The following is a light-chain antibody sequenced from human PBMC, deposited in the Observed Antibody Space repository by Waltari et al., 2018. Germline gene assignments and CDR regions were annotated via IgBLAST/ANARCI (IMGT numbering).Light chain of an antibody. Sequence: DIVMTQSPDSLAVSLGERATLSCRASQSVSVYLAWYQQKPGQAPRLLIFDASSRATGIPARFSGSGSGTDFTLTISSLEPEDFAVYYCQQRSNGLTFGGGTRVEIK. CDR1: QSVSVY. CDR3: QQRSNGLT. J-gene: IGKJ4*01. V-gene: IGKV3-11*01. CDR2: DAS.